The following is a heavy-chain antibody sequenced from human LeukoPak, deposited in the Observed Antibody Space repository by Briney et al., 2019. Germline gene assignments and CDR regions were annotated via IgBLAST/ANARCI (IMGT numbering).Heavy chain of an antibody. CDR2: INQGGSEK. V-gene: IGHV3-7*01. CDR1: GFTFSSDW. Sequence: PGGSLRLSCAASGFTFSSDWMTWVRLAAGKGLEWVANINQGGSEKYYVYSVKGLFTISKDNAKNSLYLPMNSLRAEDTAVYYCARVRLVQGVDYWGQGTLVTVSS. J-gene: IGHJ4*02. D-gene: IGHD3-9*01. CDR3: ARVRLVQGVDY.